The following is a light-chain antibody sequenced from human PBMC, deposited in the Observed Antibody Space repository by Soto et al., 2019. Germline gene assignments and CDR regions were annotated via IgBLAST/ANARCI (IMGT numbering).Light chain of an antibody. J-gene: IGKJ4*01. CDR3: QQYNSYSKT. Sequence: DIQMTQSPSTLSASVGDRVTITCRASQSISSWLAWYQQKPGKAPKLLISKASSLESGVPSRFSGSGSGTEFTLTISSLQPDDFATYYCQQYNSYSKTFGGGTKVEIK. CDR1: QSISSW. CDR2: KAS. V-gene: IGKV1-5*03.